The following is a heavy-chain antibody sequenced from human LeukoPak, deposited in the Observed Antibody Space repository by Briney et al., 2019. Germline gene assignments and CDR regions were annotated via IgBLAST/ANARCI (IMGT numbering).Heavy chain of an antibody. J-gene: IGHJ2*01. CDR1: GFTFSSYS. CDR2: ISSTGNHI. CDR3: ARVGVTTVTSYRYFGL. D-gene: IGHD4-17*01. Sequence: GGSLRLSCAASGFTFSSYSMNWVRQAPGKGLEWVSYISSTGNHILYADSVKGRFTISRDNAKSSLYLQMNSLRDEDTAVYYCARVGVTTVTSYRYFGLWGRGTLVTVSS. V-gene: IGHV3-21*01.